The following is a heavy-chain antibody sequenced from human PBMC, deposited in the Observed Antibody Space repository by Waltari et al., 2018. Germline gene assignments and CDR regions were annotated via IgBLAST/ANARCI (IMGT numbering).Heavy chain of an antibody. CDR2: INPNSGRT. CDR1: GYTFTGYY. CDR3: ARDLAWEWGGSSGPGNWFDP. D-gene: IGHD6-19*01. Sequence: QVQLVQSGAEVKKPGASVKVSCKASGYTFTGYYMHWVRPAPGQGLEWMGGINPNSGRTNNAQKFQGWVTMTRDTSISTAYMELSRLRSDDTAVYYCARDLAWEWGGSSGPGNWFDPWGQGTLVTVSS. V-gene: IGHV1-2*04. J-gene: IGHJ5*02.